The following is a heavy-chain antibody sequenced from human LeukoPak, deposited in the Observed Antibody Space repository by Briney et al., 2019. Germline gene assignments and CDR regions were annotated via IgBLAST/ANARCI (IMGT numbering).Heavy chain of an antibody. Sequence: PSETLSLTCAVYGGSFSGYYWSWIRQPPGKGLEWIGEINHSGSTNYNPSLKSRVTISVDTSKNQFSLKLSSVTAADTAVYYCARAGYCSSTSCHYYYYMDVWGKGTTVTVSS. D-gene: IGHD2-2*01. CDR1: GGSFSGYY. J-gene: IGHJ6*03. V-gene: IGHV4-34*01. CDR3: ARAGYCSSTSCHYYYYMDV. CDR2: INHSGST.